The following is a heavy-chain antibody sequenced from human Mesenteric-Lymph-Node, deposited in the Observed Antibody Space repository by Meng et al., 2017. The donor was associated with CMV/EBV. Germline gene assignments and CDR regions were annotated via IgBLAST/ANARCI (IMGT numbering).Heavy chain of an antibody. CDR3: AKGSGSSRPYYFDY. V-gene: IGHV3-23*03. D-gene: IGHD1-26*01. J-gene: IGHJ4*02. Sequence: GGSLRLSCAASGFTFSSYAMGWVRQAPGKGLEWVSSIYSGSSSTYYVDSVRGRFTISRDNSKNTLYLQMDSLRVEDTALYYCAKGSGSSRPYYFDYWGQGTLVTVSS. CDR2: IYSGSSST. CDR1: GFTFSSYA.